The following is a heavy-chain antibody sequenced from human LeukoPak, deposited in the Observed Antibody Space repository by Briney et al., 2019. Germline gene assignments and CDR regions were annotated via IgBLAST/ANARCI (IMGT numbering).Heavy chain of an antibody. CDR1: GGSISSYY. J-gene: IGHJ4*02. CDR2: IYYSGST. V-gene: IGHV4-59*01. CDR3: ARTGWYEASYYFDY. D-gene: IGHD6-19*01. Sequence: SETLSLTCTVSGGSISSYYWSWIRQPPGKGLEWIGYIYYSGSTNYNPSLKSRVTISVGTSKNQFSLKLSSVTAADTAVYYCARTGWYEASYYFDYWGQGTLVTVSS.